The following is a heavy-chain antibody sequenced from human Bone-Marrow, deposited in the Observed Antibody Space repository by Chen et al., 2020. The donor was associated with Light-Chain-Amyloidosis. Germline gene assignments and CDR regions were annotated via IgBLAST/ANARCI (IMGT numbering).Heavy chain of an antibody. Sequence: EVQLEQSGPEVTKPGESLKIACEGSGSPFPNYWIGWVRQMPGKGREGMGVIYPDDSDARYSPSFGGQVTISADKSITTAYLQWRSLKASDTAMYYCARRRDGYNFDYWGQGTLVTVSS. J-gene: IGHJ4*02. CDR1: GSPFPNYW. CDR2: IYPDDSDA. V-gene: IGHV5-51*01. CDR3: ARRRDGYNFDY. D-gene: IGHD5-12*01.